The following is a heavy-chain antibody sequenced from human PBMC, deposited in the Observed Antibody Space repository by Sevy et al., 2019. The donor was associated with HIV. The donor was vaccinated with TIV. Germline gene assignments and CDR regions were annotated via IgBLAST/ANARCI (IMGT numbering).Heavy chain of an antibody. CDR2: ISGSGDYT. D-gene: IGHD3-22*01. V-gene: IGHV3-23*01. J-gene: IGHJ4*02. CDR3: AKGGSTSGYYLNYFAY. Sequence: GGSLRLSCAASGFTFSSYGMTWVRQAPGQGLEWVSEISGSGDYTYYTDSVKGRFTISRDNSKNTVFLQMNSLRAEDTAVYYCAKGGSTSGYYLNYFAYWGQGTLVTVSS. CDR1: GFTFSSYG.